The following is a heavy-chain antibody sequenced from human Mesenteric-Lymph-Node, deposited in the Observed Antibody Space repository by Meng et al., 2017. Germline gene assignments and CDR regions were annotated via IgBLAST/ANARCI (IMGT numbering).Heavy chain of an antibody. Sequence: GSLRLSCTVSGDSISSSGSYWGWIRQPPGKGLELIGTVYYTTNTYYNPSLKSRVTISVDTSKNQFSLELKSVTAADTAVYYCARDGYSVTWFKDWGQGTLVTVSS. V-gene: IGHV4-39*07. J-gene: IGHJ4*02. CDR3: ARDGYSVTWFKD. CDR2: VYYTTNT. D-gene: IGHD5/OR15-5a*01. CDR1: GDSISSSGSY.